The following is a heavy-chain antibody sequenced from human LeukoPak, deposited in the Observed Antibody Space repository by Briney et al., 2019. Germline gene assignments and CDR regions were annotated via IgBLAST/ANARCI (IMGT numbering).Heavy chain of an antibody. Sequence: PSETLSLTCTVSGGSISSYYWSWIRQPPGKGLEWIGYIYYSGSTNYNPSLKSRVTISVDTSKNQFSLKLSSVTAADTAVYYCARRVGGSGRYFDLWGRGTLVTVSS. CDR1: GGSISSYY. J-gene: IGHJ2*01. CDR2: IYYSGST. V-gene: IGHV4-59*08. CDR3: ARRVGGSGRYFDL. D-gene: IGHD4-23*01.